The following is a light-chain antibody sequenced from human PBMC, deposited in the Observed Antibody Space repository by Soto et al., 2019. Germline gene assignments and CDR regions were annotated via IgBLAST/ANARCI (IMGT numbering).Light chain of an antibody. V-gene: IGKV3-20*01. CDR3: QLYGISPH. CDR2: ASS. J-gene: IGKJ5*01. CDR1: QSRGSNF. Sequence: EIEFTQSRGSRSLSPGDQATLSCTPSQSRGSNFLAWYQHKPGQAPRLLIYASSNRATGIPDRFSGSASGTDFTLTINRLEPEDFAVYYCQLYGISPHVGQGTRLEIK.